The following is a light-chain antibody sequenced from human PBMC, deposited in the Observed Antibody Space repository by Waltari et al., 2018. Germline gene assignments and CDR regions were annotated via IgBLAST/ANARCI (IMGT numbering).Light chain of an antibody. J-gene: IGKJ1*01. CDR1: QAMNHY. CDR3: QKYDGAPWT. CDR2: ATS. Sequence: DVQMTQSPSSLSASLGDRVTITCRASQAMNHYLAWYQQKPGKPPQLLIYATSILQSGVPSRFSGSGSGTDFTLTISSLQPDDVATYYCQKYDGAPWTFGQGTKLEIK. V-gene: IGKV1-27*01.